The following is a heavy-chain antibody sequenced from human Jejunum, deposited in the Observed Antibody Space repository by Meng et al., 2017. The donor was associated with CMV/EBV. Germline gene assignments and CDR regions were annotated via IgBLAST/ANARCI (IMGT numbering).Heavy chain of an antibody. D-gene: IGHD1-14*01. CDR2: ISAYNGNT. J-gene: IGHJ5*02. CDR3: ARDLPGGTKGTWLDL. CDR1: GYIFNNYG. Sequence: QVDLVQSGAGGKKPGASVKVSCKASGYIFNNYGVSWVRQAPGQGPEWMGWISAYNGNTNYAQNFQGRFTMTTDTSTSTAYMELRSLRSDDTAVYYCARDLPGGTKGTWLDLWGQGTLVTVSS. V-gene: IGHV1-18*01.